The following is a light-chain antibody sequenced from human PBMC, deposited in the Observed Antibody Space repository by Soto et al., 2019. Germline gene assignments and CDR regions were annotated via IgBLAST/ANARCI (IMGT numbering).Light chain of an antibody. Sequence: DLQLTQSPSSLSVSVGDRATISCRASQSIRTYLNWYQQKPGKAPKLLIYAAFLLQRGVPSRFSGSRSVTDFTLPISSVHPEDLTTYSCQQSSSTPFTIGPGTRGD. CDR3: QQSSSTPFT. CDR2: AAF. J-gene: IGKJ3*01. CDR1: QSIRTY. V-gene: IGKV1-39*01.